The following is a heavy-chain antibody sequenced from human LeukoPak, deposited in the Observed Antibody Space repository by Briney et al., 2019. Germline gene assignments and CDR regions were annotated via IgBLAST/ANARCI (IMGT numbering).Heavy chain of an antibody. CDR3: ARDPSYGDLSSRRAFDI. Sequence: SETLSLTCIVSGGSISSSIYYWGWIRQPPGKGLEWIGSSSYTGITYYNPSLKSRVTISVDTSKNQFSLKLSSVTAADTAVYYCARDPSYGDLSSRRAFDIWGQGTMVTVSS. J-gene: IGHJ3*02. CDR2: SSYTGIT. V-gene: IGHV4-39*07. D-gene: IGHD4-17*01. CDR1: GGSISSSIYY.